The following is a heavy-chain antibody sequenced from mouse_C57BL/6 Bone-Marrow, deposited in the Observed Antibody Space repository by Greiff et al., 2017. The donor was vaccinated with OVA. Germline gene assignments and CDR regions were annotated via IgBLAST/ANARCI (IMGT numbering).Heavy chain of an antibody. V-gene: IGHV1-80*01. J-gene: IGHJ2*01. CDR1: GYAFSSYW. Sequence: QVQLQQSGAELVKPGASVKISCKASGYAFSSYWMNWVKQRPGKGLEWIGQIYPGDGATNYNGKFKGKATLTADKSSSTAYMQLSSLTSADSAVYFCAREGVVITTVVGFDYWGQGTTLTVSS. CDR3: AREGVVITTVVGFDY. CDR2: IYPGDGAT. D-gene: IGHD1-1*01.